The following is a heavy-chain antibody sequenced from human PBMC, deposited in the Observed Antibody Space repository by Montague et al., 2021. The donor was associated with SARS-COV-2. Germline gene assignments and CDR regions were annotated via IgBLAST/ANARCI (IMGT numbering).Heavy chain of an antibody. CDR3: ARDGDGWEVPFDF. CDR2: TYYTSRWHN. Sequence: CAISGDSVSRNGVAWTWIRQSPSRGLEYLGRTYYTSRWHNDQAPSVKGRLTVNPDTSKNQFSLHLISVTPEDTAVYYCARDGDGWEVPFDFWSQGTLVTVSS. V-gene: IGHV6-1*01. CDR1: GDSVSRNGVA. J-gene: IGHJ4*01. D-gene: IGHD1-26*01.